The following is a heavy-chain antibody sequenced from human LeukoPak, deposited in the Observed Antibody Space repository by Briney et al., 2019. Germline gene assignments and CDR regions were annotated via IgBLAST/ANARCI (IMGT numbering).Heavy chain of an antibody. D-gene: IGHD6-13*01. CDR1: GFTFSSYG. V-gene: IGHV3-23*01. Sequence: PGGSLRLSCAASGFTFSSYGMSWVRQAPGKGLEWVSAISGSGGSTYYAGSVKGRFTISRDNSKNTLYLQMNSLRAEDTAVYYCAREQLVHYYFDYWGQGTLVTVSS. CDR2: ISGSGGST. CDR3: AREQLVHYYFDY. J-gene: IGHJ4*02.